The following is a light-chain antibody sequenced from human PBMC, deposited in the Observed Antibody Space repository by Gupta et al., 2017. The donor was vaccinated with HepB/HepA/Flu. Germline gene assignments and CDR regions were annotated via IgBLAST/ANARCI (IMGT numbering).Light chain of an antibody. CDR1: ISIN. V-gene: IGKV3-20*01. J-gene: IGKJ1*01. CDR2: ATS. Sequence: ISINLVWYQQKPGQAPRLLFYATSRVTDVADRFSGSGSGTDFTLTIDRLEPEDVAVYYCQQYAASPYTFGQGTKVEIK. CDR3: QQYAASPYT.